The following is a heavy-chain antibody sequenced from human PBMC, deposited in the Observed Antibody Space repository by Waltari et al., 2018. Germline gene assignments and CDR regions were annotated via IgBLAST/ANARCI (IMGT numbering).Heavy chain of an antibody. J-gene: IGHJ6*02. V-gene: IGHV4-61*02. D-gene: IGHD6-25*01. CDR1: DGSISSGSYY. Sequence: QVQLQESGPGLVKPSQTLSLTCTVSDGSISSGSYYWSWLRQPPGKGLEWIGRIYTSGSTNYNPSLKSRVTISVDTSKNQFSLKLSSVTAADTAVYYCASCLAAGYYGMDVWGQGTTVTVSS. CDR2: IYTSGST. CDR3: ASCLAAGYYGMDV.